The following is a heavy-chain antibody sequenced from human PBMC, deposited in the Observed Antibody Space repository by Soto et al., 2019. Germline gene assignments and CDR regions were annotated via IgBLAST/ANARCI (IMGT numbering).Heavy chain of an antibody. CDR1: GGTFSSYT. J-gene: IGHJ6*03. CDR2: IIPILGIA. CDR3: AREKDSSSYYYYYYMDV. Sequence: SVKVSCKASGGTFSSYTISWVRQAPGQGLEWMGRIIPILGIANYAQKFQGRVTITADKSTSTAYMELSSLRSEDTAVYYCAREKDSSSYYYYYYMDVWGKGTTVTVSS. D-gene: IGHD6-6*01. V-gene: IGHV1-69*04.